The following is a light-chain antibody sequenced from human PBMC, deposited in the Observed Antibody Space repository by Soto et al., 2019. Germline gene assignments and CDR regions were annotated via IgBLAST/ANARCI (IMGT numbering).Light chain of an antibody. CDR1: QSVSSN. CDR3: QQYGSSPPWT. J-gene: IGKJ1*01. CDR2: GAS. V-gene: IGKV3-20*01. Sequence: VMTQAPATLSVSPGERATLSCRSSQSVSSNLAWYQQNPGQAPRLLIYGASSRATGIPDRFSGSGSGTDFTLTISRLEPEDFAVYYCQQYGSSPPWTFGQGTKVDIK.